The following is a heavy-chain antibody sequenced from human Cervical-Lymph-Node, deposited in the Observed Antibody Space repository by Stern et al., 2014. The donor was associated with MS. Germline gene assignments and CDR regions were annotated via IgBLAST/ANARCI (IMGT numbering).Heavy chain of an antibody. CDR3: ARGVMVAATYAYDI. D-gene: IGHD2-15*01. Sequence: EVQLVESGGGLVQPGGSLRLSCAASGFTFSTYWMHWVRPAPGTGLVWVSRINSDESSTTYADSVKDRFSISRDNDKNTLYLQMNSLRAEDTAVYYCARGVMVAATYAYDIWGQGTMVTISS. V-gene: IGHV3-74*02. J-gene: IGHJ3*02. CDR2: INSDESST. CDR1: GFTFSTYW.